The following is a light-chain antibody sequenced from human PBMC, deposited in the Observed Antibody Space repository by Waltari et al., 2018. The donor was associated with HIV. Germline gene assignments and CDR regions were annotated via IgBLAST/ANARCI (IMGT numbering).Light chain of an antibody. CDR1: ETILNRSSNKTY. V-gene: IGKV4-1*01. CDR3: QQYYTIPRT. Sequence: DIVMTQSPDSLAVSLGERATINCKSRETILNRSSNKTYLAWYQQKRRQPPKLLIYWASSRESGVPDRFSGSGSGAHFTLTISSLQAEDVAVYYCQQYYTIPRTFGQGTNVEIK. J-gene: IGKJ1*01. CDR2: WAS.